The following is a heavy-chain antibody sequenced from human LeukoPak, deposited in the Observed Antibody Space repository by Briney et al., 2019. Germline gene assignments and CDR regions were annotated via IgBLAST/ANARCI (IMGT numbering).Heavy chain of an antibody. J-gene: IGHJ4*02. CDR1: DGSISSSSYY. Sequence: SETLSLTCTVSDGSISSSSYYWGWIRQPPGKGLEWIGSIYYSGSTYYNPSLKSRVTISVDTSKNQFSLKLSSVTAADTAVYYCASLEYSSSGHDYWGQGTLVTVSS. CDR2: IYYSGST. V-gene: IGHV4-39*01. CDR3: ASLEYSSSGHDY. D-gene: IGHD6-6*01.